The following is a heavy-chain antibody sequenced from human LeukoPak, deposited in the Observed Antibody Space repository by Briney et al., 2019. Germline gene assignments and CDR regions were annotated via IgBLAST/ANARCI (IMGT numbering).Heavy chain of an antibody. D-gene: IGHD3-16*02. CDR3: GRDRVITFGGVIARDAFDI. CDR2: IYYSGST. J-gene: IGHJ3*02. Sequence: SETLSLTCTVSGASVSNNNYYWGWIRQSPGKGLEWIASIYYSGSTYYNPSLKSRVTISVDTSRNQFSLKLSSVTAADTAVYYCGRDRVITFGGVIARDAFDIWGQGTMVTVSS. CDR1: GASVSNNNYY. V-gene: IGHV4-39*07.